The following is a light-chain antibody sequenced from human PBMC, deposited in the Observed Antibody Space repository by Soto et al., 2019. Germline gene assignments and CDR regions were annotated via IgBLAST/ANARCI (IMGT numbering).Light chain of an antibody. Sequence: EIVLTQSPGTLSLSPGERATLSCRASQSVSSYLAWYQQKPGQAPRLLIYGASNRATGIPDRFSGSGSGTDFTLTISRLEPEGFAVYYCQQYGRSPLTFGKGTKVQIK. CDR2: GAS. V-gene: IGKV3-20*01. CDR1: QSVSSY. J-gene: IGKJ1*01. CDR3: QQYGRSPLT.